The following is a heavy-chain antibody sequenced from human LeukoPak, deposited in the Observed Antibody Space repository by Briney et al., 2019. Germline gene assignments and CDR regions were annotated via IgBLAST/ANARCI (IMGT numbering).Heavy chain of an antibody. CDR1: GFTFSSYA. CDR3: AREKLRSDWYFDL. CDR2: ISGSGGST. Sequence: GGSLRLSCAASGFTFSSYAMSWVRQAPGKGLEWVSAISGSGGSTYYADSVKGRFTISRDNAKNSLYLQMNSLRAEDTAVYYCAREKLRSDWYFDLWGRGTLVTVSS. D-gene: IGHD4-23*01. J-gene: IGHJ2*01. V-gene: IGHV3-23*01.